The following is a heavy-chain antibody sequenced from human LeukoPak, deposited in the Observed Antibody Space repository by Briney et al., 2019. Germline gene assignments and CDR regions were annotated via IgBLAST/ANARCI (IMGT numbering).Heavy chain of an antibody. D-gene: IGHD3-3*01. CDR2: ISSSSSYI. CDR3: ARDLNDFWSGYLNWFDP. Sequence: GGSLRLSCAASGFTFSSYSMNWVRQAPGKGLEWVSSISSSSSYIYYADSVKGRFTISRDNAKNSLYLQMNSLRAEDTAVYYCARDLNDFWSGYLNWFDPWGQGTLVTVSS. CDR1: GFTFSSYS. V-gene: IGHV3-21*01. J-gene: IGHJ5*02.